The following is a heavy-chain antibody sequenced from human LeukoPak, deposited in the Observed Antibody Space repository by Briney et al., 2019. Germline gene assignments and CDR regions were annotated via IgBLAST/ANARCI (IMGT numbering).Heavy chain of an antibody. J-gene: IGHJ5*02. D-gene: IGHD6-19*01. CDR3: ARDQPGTYTLSST. CDR1: GFTFNIYA. V-gene: IGHV3-30-3*01. CDR2: ISFDGSDK. Sequence: GGSLRLSCAASGFTFNIYAMHRVRQAPGKGLEWVAFISFDGSDKYYADSVKGRFTISRDNSKNTLYLQMNSLRAEDTAVYYCARDQPGTYTLSSTWGQGTLVTVSS.